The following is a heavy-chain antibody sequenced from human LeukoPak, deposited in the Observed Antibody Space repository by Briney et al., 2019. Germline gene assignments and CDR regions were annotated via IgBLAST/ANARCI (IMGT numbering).Heavy chain of an antibody. CDR1: GYSFTNYD. CDR3: ARVPRRGDRFDP. V-gene: IGHV1-8*02. D-gene: IGHD3-10*01. CDR2: MNPNSGNT. Sequence: ASVKVSCKASGYSFTNYDINWVRQATGQGLEWMGWMNPNSGNTGYAQKFQGRVTMTRNTSISTAYMELSSLRSEDTAVYYCARVPRRGDRFDPWGQGTLVTVSS. J-gene: IGHJ5*02.